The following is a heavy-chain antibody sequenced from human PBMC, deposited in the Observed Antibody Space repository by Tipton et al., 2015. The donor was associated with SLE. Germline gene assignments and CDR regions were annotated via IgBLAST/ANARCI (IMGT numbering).Heavy chain of an antibody. CDR3: ARDFSGNGIFDY. Sequence: QLVQSGAEVKKPGSSVKVSCKASGGTFSSYTISWVRQAPGQGLEWMGRIIPILGIANYAQKFQGRVTITADKSTSTAYMELSSLRSEDTAVYYCARDFSGNGIFDYWGQGTLVTVSS. CDR2: IIPILGIA. CDR1: GGTFSSYT. D-gene: IGHD5-12*01. J-gene: IGHJ4*02. V-gene: IGHV1-69*09.